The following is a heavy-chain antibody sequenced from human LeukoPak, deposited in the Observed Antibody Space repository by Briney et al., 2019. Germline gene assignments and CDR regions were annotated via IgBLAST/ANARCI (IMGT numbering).Heavy chain of an antibody. CDR1: GFTFGDYA. J-gene: IGHJ6*02. D-gene: IGHD5-18*01. CDR3: ARGSWSGYSYGRDYYYGMDV. CDR2: ISYDGSNK. V-gene: IGHV3-30*14. Sequence: GGSLRLSCTASGFTFGDYAMSWVRQAPGKGLEWVAVISYDGSNKYYADSVKGRFTISRDNSTNTLYLQMNSLRAEDTAVYYCARGSWSGYSYGRDYYYGMDVWGQGTTVTVSS.